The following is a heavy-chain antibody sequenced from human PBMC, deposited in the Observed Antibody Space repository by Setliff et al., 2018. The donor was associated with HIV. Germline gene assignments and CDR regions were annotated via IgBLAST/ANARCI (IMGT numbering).Heavy chain of an antibody. CDR1: GASITSHY. CDR3: AKGAGFYGDYTFDY. CDR2: IYSTGST. Sequence: SETLSLTCTVSGASITSHYWSWIRQSPGRELERIGYIYSTGSTNYNPSLQSRVSISMDASKNKFSLKVTSVNSADTAVYYCAKGAGFYGDYTFDYWGQGNLVTVSS. D-gene: IGHD4-17*01. J-gene: IGHJ4*02. V-gene: IGHV4-59*11.